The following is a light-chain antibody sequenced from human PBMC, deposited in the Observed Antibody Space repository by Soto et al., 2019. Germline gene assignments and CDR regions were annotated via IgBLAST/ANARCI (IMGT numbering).Light chain of an antibody. CDR2: ANN. Sequence: QSVLTQPPSVSGAPGQRVTISCTGSNSDIGAGYDVHWYQQLPGTAPKLVIYANNNRPSGVPDRFSASKSGTSASLAITGLHPDDEAHYYCQSYDSSLRGVFGTGTKLTVL. J-gene: IGLJ1*01. CDR1: NSDIGAGYD. V-gene: IGLV1-40*01. CDR3: QSYDSSLRGV.